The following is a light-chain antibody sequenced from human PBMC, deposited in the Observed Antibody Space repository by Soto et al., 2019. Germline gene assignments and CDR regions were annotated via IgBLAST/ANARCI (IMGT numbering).Light chain of an antibody. J-gene: IGKJ2*01. CDR2: KVS. CDR3: MLGTHWPLGYT. Sequence: DVVMTQSPLSLPVTLGQPASISCRSSQSLVYSDGNTYLNWFQQRPVQSPSRLIYKVSNRDSVVPYRFSGRGSGTDYTLKISRVVADDVGVYYCMLGTHWPLGYTVGQGTTLEIK. CDR1: QSLVYSDGNTY. V-gene: IGKV2-30*01.